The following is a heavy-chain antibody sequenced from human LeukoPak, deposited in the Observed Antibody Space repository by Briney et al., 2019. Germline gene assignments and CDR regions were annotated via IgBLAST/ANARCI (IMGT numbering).Heavy chain of an antibody. CDR1: GGSISSSSYY. Sequence: PSETLSLTCTVSGGSISSSSYYWGWIRQPPGKGLEWIGSIYYSGSTFDNPSLKSRVTISMDKSRNQFSLKLSSVTAADTVVYYCASNQWPSWYFDLWGRGTLVTVSA. CDR3: ASNQWPSWYFDL. V-gene: IGHV4-39*07. D-gene: IGHD6-19*01. J-gene: IGHJ2*01. CDR2: IYYSGST.